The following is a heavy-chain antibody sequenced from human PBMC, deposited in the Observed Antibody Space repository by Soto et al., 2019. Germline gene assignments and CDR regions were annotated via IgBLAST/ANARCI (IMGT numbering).Heavy chain of an antibody. CDR1: GFTFDDYA. V-gene: IGHV3-9*01. Sequence: EVQLVESGGGLVQPGRSLRLSCAASGFTFDDYAMHWVRQAPGKGLEWVSGISWNSGSISYADSVKGRFTISRDNAKNSLYLQMNSLRAEDTALYYCAIGSYRYIGAFLGAFDIWGQGTMVTVSS. CDR3: AIGSYRYIGAFLGAFDI. J-gene: IGHJ3*02. D-gene: IGHD3-16*02. CDR2: ISWNSGSI.